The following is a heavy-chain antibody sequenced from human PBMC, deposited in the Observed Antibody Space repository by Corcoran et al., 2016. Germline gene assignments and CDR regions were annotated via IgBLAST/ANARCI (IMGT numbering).Heavy chain of an antibody. Sequence: QLQLQESGPGLVKPSETLSLTCTVSGGSISSSSYYWGWIRQPPGKGLEWIGSIFYSGSTYYNPSLKSRVTISVDTSKNQFSLKLSSVTAADTAVYYCARESPPGGIVVVPAAISWAGGGGTNWFDPWGQGTLVTVSS. CDR2: IFYSGST. CDR3: ARESPPGGIVVVPAAISWAGGGGTNWFDP. CDR1: GGSISSSSYY. J-gene: IGHJ5*02. V-gene: IGHV4-39*07. D-gene: IGHD2-2*02.